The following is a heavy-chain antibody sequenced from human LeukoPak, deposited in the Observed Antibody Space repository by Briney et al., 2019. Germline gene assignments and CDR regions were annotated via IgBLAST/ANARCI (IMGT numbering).Heavy chain of an antibody. J-gene: IGHJ4*02. Sequence: SETLSLTCAVYGGSFSGYYWSWIRQPPGKGLEWIGEINHSGSTNYNPSLKSRVTISVDTSKNQFSLKLSSVTAADTAVYYCARHQSHSSGWYIDYWGQGTLVTVSS. CDR1: GGSFSGYY. D-gene: IGHD6-19*01. CDR2: INHSGST. CDR3: ARHQSHSSGWYIDY. V-gene: IGHV4-34*01.